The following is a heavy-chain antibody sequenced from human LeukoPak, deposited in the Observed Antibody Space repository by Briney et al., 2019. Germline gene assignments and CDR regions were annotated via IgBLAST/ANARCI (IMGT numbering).Heavy chain of an antibody. CDR2: IKRRNDGRAT. Sequence: PGGSLRLSCAAFGFTVNNAWMSWVRPGPGKGLEWVGRIKRRNDGRATDYAAPVKGRFTISRDDTRNTLYLQMTSLKTEDTAMYYCSTDQVVVGPCWGQGTLVT. CDR1: GFTVNNAW. V-gene: IGHV3-15*01. CDR3: STDQVVVGPC. D-gene: IGHD3-22*01. J-gene: IGHJ4*02.